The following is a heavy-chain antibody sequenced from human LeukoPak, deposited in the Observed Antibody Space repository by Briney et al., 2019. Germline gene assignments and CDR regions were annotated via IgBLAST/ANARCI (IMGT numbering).Heavy chain of an antibody. J-gene: IGHJ4*02. Sequence: PSETLSLTCTVSGGSISSYYWSWIRQPPGKGLEWIGYIYYSGSTNYNPSLKSRVTISVDTSKNQFSLKLSSVTAADTAVYYCAREAERPPYYDFWSGYGGVFDYWGQGTLVTVSS. CDR2: IYYSGST. D-gene: IGHD3-3*01. CDR1: GGSISSYY. V-gene: IGHV4-59*12. CDR3: AREAERPPYYDFWSGYGGVFDY.